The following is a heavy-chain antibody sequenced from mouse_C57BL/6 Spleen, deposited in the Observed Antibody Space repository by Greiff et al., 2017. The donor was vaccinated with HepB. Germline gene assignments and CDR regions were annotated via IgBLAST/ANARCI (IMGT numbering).Heavy chain of an antibody. Sequence: VQLQQPGAELVKPGASVKLSCKASGYTFTSYWMHWVKQRPGQGLEWIGMIHPNSGSTNYNEKFKSKATLTVDKSSSTAYMQLSSLTSEDSAVYYCARRYYGSSYPGPWYFDVWGTGTTVTVSS. D-gene: IGHD1-1*01. V-gene: IGHV1-64*01. CDR1: GYTFTSYW. CDR3: ARRYYGSSYPGPWYFDV. J-gene: IGHJ1*03. CDR2: IHPNSGST.